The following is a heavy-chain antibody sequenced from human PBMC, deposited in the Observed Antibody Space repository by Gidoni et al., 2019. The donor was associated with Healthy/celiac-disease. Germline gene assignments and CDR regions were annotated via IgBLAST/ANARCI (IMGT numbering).Heavy chain of an antibody. J-gene: IGHJ4*02. CDR1: GFTFSSYG. CDR3: AKDSYDYYDSSLPDY. V-gene: IGHV3-30*18. Sequence: QVQLVESGGGVVQPGRSLRLSCAASGFTFSSYGMHWVRQAPGKGLEWVAVISYDGSNKYYADSVKGRFTISRDNSKNTLYLQMNSLRAEDTAVYYCAKDSYDYYDSSLPDYWGQGTLVTVSS. CDR2: ISYDGSNK. D-gene: IGHD3-22*01.